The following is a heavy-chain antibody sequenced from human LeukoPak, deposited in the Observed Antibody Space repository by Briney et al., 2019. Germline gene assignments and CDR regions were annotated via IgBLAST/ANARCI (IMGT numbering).Heavy chain of an antibody. CDR2: ISSSSSCI. D-gene: IGHD5-24*01. CDR3: ASVEMASIVLDY. Sequence: RGSLRLSCAASGFTFSSYSMNWVRQAPGKGLGWVSSISSSSSCIYYADSVKGRFTISRDNAKNSLYLQMNSMRAEHTAVYYCASVEMASIVLDYWGQGALVTVSS. CDR1: GFTFSSYS. J-gene: IGHJ4*02. V-gene: IGHV3-21*01.